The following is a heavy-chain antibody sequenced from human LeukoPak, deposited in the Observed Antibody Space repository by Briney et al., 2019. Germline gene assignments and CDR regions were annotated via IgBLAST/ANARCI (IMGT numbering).Heavy chain of an antibody. V-gene: IGHV3-66*01. CDR1: GFTVSGKF. CDR3: ASRPGGGSGPMPLDY. D-gene: IGHD3-10*01. J-gene: IGHJ4*02. Sequence: PGGSLRLSFAASGFTVSGKFMTWVRQAPGKGLDWVSVIFDGGSTYYAESVKGRFTISRDISRNTLYLQMNSLRVENTAVYYCASRPGGGSGPMPLDYWGQGTLVTVSS. CDR2: IFDGGST.